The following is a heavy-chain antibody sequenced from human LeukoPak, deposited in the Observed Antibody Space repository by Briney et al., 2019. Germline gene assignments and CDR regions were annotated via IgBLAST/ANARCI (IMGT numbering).Heavy chain of an antibody. J-gene: IGHJ4*02. CDR2: ISGYNGNT. Sequence: ASVKVSCKTSCYTFTSYGISWVRQAPGQGLEWMGWISGYNGNTNYVEKFQGRVTMTTDTSTSTAYMELRSLRSDDTAVYYCARDISSYSSSEWGQGTLVTVSS. CDR1: CYTFTSYG. D-gene: IGHD6-6*01. CDR3: ARDISSYSSSE. V-gene: IGHV1-18*04.